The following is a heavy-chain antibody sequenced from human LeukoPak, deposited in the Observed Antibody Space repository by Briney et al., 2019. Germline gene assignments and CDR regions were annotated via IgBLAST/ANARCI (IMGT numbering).Heavy chain of an antibody. CDR2: IYPGDSDT. Sequence: GESLKISCQGSGYSFPDYWIGWVRQMPGKGLEWMGIIYPGDSDTRYSPSFQGQVTISADKSISTAYLQWSSPKASDTAMYYCARLGIGKIVVVPAAPSYYFDYWGQGTLVTVSS. D-gene: IGHD2-2*01. V-gene: IGHV5-51*01. CDR1: GYSFPDYW. J-gene: IGHJ4*02. CDR3: ARLGIGKIVVVPAAPSYYFDY.